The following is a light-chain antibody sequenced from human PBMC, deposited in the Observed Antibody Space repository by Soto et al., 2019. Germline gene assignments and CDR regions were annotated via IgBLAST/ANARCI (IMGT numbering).Light chain of an antibody. CDR3: SLYAGGNNVI. V-gene: IGLV2-11*01. J-gene: IGLJ2*01. CDR1: SSDVGSYNW. Sequence: QSVLTQPRSVSGSPGQSVTISCTGTSSDVGSYNWLSWYQQHPGKAPKLMIFDVSRRPSGVPDRFSASKAGNTASLSVSGLQVEDEADYYCSLYAGGNNVIFGGGTKLTVL. CDR2: DVS.